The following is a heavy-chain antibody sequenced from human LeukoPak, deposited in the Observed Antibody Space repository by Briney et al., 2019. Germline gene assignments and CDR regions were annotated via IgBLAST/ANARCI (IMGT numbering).Heavy chain of an antibody. Sequence: PGGSLRLSCAASGFTFSSYVMSWVRQAPGKGLEWVSCISGRGESTHFADSAKGRFTISRDNSKNTLSLQMNSLRAEDTAVYYCAALGVGGYWGQGTLVTVPS. J-gene: IGHJ4*02. CDR1: GFTFSSYV. V-gene: IGHV3-23*01. D-gene: IGHD3-16*01. CDR3: AALGVGGY. CDR2: ISGRGEST.